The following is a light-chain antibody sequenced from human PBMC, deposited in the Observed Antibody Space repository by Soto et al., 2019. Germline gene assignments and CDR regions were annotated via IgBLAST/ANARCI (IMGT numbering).Light chain of an antibody. CDR1: SSDIGAYAY. J-gene: IGLJ2*01. CDR3: SSYTRSSSVI. V-gene: IGLV2-14*03. Sequence: QSALTQPASVSGSPGQSIANSCTGTSSDIGAYAYVSWYQQHPGKIPKLIVFDVNYRPSGVSSRFSGSKSGNTASLTISGLQAEDEADYYCSSYTRSSSVIFGGGTKLTVL. CDR2: DVN.